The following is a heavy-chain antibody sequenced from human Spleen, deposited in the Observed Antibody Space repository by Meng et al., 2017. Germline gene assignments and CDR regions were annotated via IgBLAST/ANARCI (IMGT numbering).Heavy chain of an antibody. Sequence: ASVKVSCKASGYTFTKFALHWVRQAPGQRPEWMGRINAANGGTTYSQKFQGRVTITRDTSASTAYMELSSLRSEDTAVYYCARDRVTIFGVVNNWFDPWGQGTLVTVSS. V-gene: IGHV1-3*01. D-gene: IGHD3-3*01. J-gene: IGHJ5*02. CDR1: GYTFTKFA. CDR3: ARDRVTIFGVVNNWFDP. CDR2: INAANGGT.